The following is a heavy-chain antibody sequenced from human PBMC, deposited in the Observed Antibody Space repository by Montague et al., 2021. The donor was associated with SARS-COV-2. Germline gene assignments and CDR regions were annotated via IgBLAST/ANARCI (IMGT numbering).Heavy chain of an antibody. D-gene: IGHD3-9*01. V-gene: IGHV4-59*08. J-gene: IGHJ6*02. CDR3: ARLGLGGYDILTGHYQSGMDV. Sequence: SETLSLTCTVSGGSISSYSWSWIRQPPGKGLEWIGSIFYSGSTNYNPSLKSRVTISVDTSKKQFSLKLSSVTAADTAVYYCARLGLGGYDILTGHYQSGMDVWGQGTTVTVSS. CDR1: GGSISSYS. CDR2: IFYSGST.